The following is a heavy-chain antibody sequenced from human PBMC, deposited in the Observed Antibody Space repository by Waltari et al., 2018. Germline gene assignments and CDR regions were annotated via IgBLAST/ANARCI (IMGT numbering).Heavy chain of an antibody. D-gene: IGHD3-9*01. Sequence: VQLVQPGAEVKKPGSSVKVSGKVSGYTLTELALHWVRQAPGKGLEGMGGFDPEDGETIYAHKFQGRVTMTEDTSTDTAYLELSSLRSEDTAVYYCVKETGYYYFYYWGRGTLVTVSS. J-gene: IGHJ4*02. CDR3: VKETGYYYFYY. V-gene: IGHV1-24*01. CDR1: GYTLTELA. CDR2: FDPEDGET.